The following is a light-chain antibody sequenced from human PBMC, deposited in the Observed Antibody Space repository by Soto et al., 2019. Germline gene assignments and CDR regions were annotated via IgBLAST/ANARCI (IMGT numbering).Light chain of an antibody. CDR1: QSVLYSSNNKNY. V-gene: IGKV4-1*01. Sequence: DIVMTQSPDSLAVSLGERATINCKSSQSVLYSSNNKNYLAWYQQKPGQPPKLLIYWASTRESGVPDRFSGSGSGTDFTLTSSSLQAEDVAVYYCLQYYSAWWTFGQGTKVEI. J-gene: IGKJ1*01. CDR3: LQYYSAWWT. CDR2: WAS.